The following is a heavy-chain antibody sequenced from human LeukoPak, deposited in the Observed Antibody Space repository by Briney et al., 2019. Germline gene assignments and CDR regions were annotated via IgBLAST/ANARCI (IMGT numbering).Heavy chain of an antibody. D-gene: IGHD5-18*01. V-gene: IGHV5-51*01. CDR3: ARLVVDTAMVQTRYFDY. J-gene: IGHJ4*02. CDR1: GYSFTSYW. CDR2: IYPGDSDT. Sequence: GESLKISCKGSGYSFTSYWIGWVRQMPGKGLEWMGIIYPGDSDTRYSPSFQGQVTISADKSISTAYLQWSSLKASDTAMYYCARLVVDTAMVQTRYFDYWGQGTLVTVSS.